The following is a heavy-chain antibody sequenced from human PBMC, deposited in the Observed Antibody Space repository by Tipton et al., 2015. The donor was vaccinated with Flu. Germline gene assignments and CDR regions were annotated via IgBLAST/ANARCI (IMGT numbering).Heavy chain of an antibody. J-gene: IGHJ3*01. CDR1: GDSIDSRYF. V-gene: IGHV4-38-2*01. CDR3: ARLQQWLVHDAFDV. CDR2: IHHSGST. Sequence: TLSLTCSVSGDSIDSRYFWGWIRQPPGKGLEWIGSIHHSGSTDYNPSLKSRVTISVDTSKNQFYLKLSSVTAADTAVYYCARLQQWLVHDAFDVWGQGTLVTVSS. D-gene: IGHD6-19*01.